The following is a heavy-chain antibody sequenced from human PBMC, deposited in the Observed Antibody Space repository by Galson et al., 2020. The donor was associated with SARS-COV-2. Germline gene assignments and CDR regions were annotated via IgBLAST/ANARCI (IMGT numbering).Heavy chain of an antibody. Sequence: ASVKVSCKVSGYTLTELSMHWVRQAPGKGLEWMGGFDPEDGETIYAQKFQGRVTMTEDTSTDTAYMELSSLRSDDTAVYYCARSPEQYSGSYQRGWVDYWGQGTLVTVSS. CDR1: GYTLTELS. V-gene: IGHV1-24*01. CDR3: ARSPEQYSGSYQRGWVDY. D-gene: IGHD1-26*01. CDR2: FDPEDGET. J-gene: IGHJ4*02.